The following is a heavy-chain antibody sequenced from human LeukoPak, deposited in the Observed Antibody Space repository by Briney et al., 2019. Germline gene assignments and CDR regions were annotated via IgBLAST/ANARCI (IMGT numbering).Heavy chain of an antibody. CDR3: ARDHVVVVPHAFDI. CDR2: IYYSGST. Sequence: SETLSLTCTVSGGSISSGDYYWSWIRQPPGKGLGWIGYIYYSGSTYYNPSLKSRVTISVDTSKNQFSLKLSSVTAADTAVYYCARDHVVVVPHAFDIWGQGTMVTVSS. D-gene: IGHD3-22*01. CDR1: GGSISSGDYY. J-gene: IGHJ3*02. V-gene: IGHV4-30-4*01.